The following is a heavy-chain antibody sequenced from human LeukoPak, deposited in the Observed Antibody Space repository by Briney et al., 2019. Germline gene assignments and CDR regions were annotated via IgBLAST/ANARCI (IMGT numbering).Heavy chain of an antibody. CDR2: IYNSGST. CDR3: ARDKGPYWYFDL. CDR1: DGSISSYY. J-gene: IGHJ2*01. Sequence: SETLSLTCAVSDGSISSYYWNWIRQPPGKGLEWIGNIYNSGSTDYNPSLKSRVTISVNLSKKQISLKLTSVTAADTALHYCARDKGPYWYFDLWGRGTLVTVSS. V-gene: IGHV4-59*01.